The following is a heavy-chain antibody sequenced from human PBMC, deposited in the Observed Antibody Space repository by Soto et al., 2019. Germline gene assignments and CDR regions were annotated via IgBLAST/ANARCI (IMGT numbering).Heavy chain of an antibody. CDR1: GFTFSSYA. V-gene: IGHV3-30-3*01. Sequence: GGSLRLSCAASGFTFSSYAMHWVRQAPGKGLEWVAVISYDGSNKYYADSVKGRFTISRDNSKNTLYLQMNSLRAEDTAVYYCARAVTPLVTDLDYWGQGTLVTVSS. CDR3: ARAVTPLVTDLDY. D-gene: IGHD2-21*02. CDR2: ISYDGSNK. J-gene: IGHJ4*02.